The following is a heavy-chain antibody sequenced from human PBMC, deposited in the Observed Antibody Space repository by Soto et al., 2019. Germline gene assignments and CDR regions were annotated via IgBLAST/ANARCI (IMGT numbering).Heavy chain of an antibody. D-gene: IGHD5-18*01. J-gene: IGHJ4*02. V-gene: IGHV3-74*01. CDR3: ARVNTAMGLGTNCDY. CDR2: INSDGSSP. Sequence: EVQLVESGGGLVQPGGSLRLSCAASGFTFSSYWMHWVRQAPGKGLVWVSRINSDGSSPHYADSVKGRFTISRDNAKNTLYLQMNSLSAEDTAVYYCARVNTAMGLGTNCDYWGQGTLVTVSS. CDR1: GFTFSSYW.